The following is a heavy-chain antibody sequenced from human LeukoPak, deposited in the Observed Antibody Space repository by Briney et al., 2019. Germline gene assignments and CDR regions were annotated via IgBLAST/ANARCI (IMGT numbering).Heavy chain of an antibody. CDR1: GFTFNSYA. Sequence: AWGSLRLSCAASGFTFNSYAMHWVRQAPGKGLEWVAVISYDGSNKYYADSVKGRFTISRDKSKNTLYLQMNSLRAEDTAVYYCARMPDAFDIWGQGTMVTVSS. D-gene: IGHD2-2*01. J-gene: IGHJ3*02. CDR2: ISYDGSNK. V-gene: IGHV3-30-3*01. CDR3: ARMPDAFDI.